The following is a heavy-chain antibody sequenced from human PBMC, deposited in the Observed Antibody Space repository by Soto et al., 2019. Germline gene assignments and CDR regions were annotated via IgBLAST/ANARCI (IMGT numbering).Heavy chain of an antibody. CDR1: GGSISSYY. J-gene: IGHJ6*02. CDR3: VRESYGAFNFYGMDV. CDR2: VHDSWGS. D-gene: IGHD4-17*01. V-gene: IGHV4-59*12. Sequence: TSETLSLTCTVSGGSISSYYWSWIRQPPGKGLEWIGYVHDSWGSHYNPSLKSRVAISLDTPKNQFSLQLNSVTPEDTAVYYCVRESYGAFNFYGMDVWGQGATVTVSS.